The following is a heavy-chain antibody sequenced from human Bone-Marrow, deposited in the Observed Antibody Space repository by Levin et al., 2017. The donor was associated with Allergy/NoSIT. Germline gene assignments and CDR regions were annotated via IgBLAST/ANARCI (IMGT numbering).Heavy chain of an antibody. D-gene: IGHD6-19*01. V-gene: IGHV4-59*01. CDR2: IKYTGRT. CDR3: ARLPDISGWPFDS. Sequence: SETLSLTCTVSGGSIINYYWTWIRQPPGKGLEWIGYIKYTGRTNYNPSLNGRITISVDASKNQVSLRLTSVSAADTAVYYCARLPDISGWPFDSWGQGILVTVSS. CDR1: GGSIINYY. J-gene: IGHJ4*02.